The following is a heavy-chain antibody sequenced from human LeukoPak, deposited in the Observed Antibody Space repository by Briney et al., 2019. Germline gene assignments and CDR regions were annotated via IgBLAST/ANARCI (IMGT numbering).Heavy chain of an antibody. J-gene: IGHJ4*02. CDR2: INHSGST. CDR1: GGSFSGYY. D-gene: IGHD2-2*01. CDR3: ARGSRSIVVVPAARRLQGGPVDY. V-gene: IGHV4-34*01. Sequence: SETLSLTCAVYGGSFSGYYWSWIRQPPGKGLEWIGEINHSGSTNYNPSLKSRVTISVDTSKNQFSLKLSSVTAADTAVYYCARGSRSIVVVPAARRLQGGPVDYWGQGTLVTVSS.